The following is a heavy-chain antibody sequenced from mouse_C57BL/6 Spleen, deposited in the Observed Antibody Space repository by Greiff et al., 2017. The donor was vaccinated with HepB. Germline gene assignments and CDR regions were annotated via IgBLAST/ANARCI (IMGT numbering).Heavy chain of an antibody. CDR3: ARAQATLFAY. V-gene: IGHV1-42*01. CDR1: GYSFTGYY. CDR2: INPSTGGT. J-gene: IGHJ3*01. Sequence: EVQLQQSGPELVKPGASVKISCKASGYSFTGYYMNWVKQSPEKSLEWIGEINPSTGGTTYNQKFKANATLTVDKSSSTAYMQLKSLTSEDSAVYYCARAQATLFAYWGQGTLVTVSA. D-gene: IGHD3-2*02.